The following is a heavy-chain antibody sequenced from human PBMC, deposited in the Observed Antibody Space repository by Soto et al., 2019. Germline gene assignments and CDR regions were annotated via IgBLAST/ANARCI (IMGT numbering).Heavy chain of an antibody. V-gene: IGHV1-69*01. D-gene: IGHD1-26*01. CDR1: GGTFSSYA. J-gene: IGHJ6*02. CDR2: IIPIFGTA. Sequence: QVQLVQSGAEVKKPGSSVKVSCKASGGTFSSYAISWVRQAPGQGLEWMGGIIPIFGTANYAQKFQGRVTITADESTSTAYMELSSLRSEDTAVYYCARDLSVGATTSYYYYGMDVWGQGTTVTVSS. CDR3: ARDLSVGATTSYYYYGMDV.